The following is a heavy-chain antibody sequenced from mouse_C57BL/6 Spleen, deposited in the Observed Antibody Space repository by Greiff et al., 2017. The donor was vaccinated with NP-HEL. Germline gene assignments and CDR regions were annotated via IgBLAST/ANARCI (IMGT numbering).Heavy chain of an antibody. CDR1: GYTFTSYW. J-gene: IGHJ1*03. V-gene: IGHV1-69*01. CDR2: LDPSDSYT. Sequence: QVQLQQPGAELVMPGASVKLSCKASGYTFTSYWMHWVKQRPGHGLEWIGELDPSDSYTNYNQKFKGKSTLTVDKSSSTAYMQLSSLTSEDSAVYDCAKAARTGKGYFDVWGTGTTVTVAS. D-gene: IGHD4-1*01. CDR3: AKAARTGKGYFDV.